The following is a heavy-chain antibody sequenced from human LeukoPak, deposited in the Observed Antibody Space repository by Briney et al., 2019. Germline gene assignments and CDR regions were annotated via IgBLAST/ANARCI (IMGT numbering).Heavy chain of an antibody. D-gene: IGHD6-19*01. CDR2: IRSKAYGGTT. Sequence: AGGSLRLSCTASGFTFGDYAMSWVRQAPGKGLEWVGFIRSKAYGGTTEYAASVKGRFTISRDDSKSIAYLQMNSLKTEDTAVYYCTRPPPAVAGLRFFDYWGQGTLVTVSS. J-gene: IGHJ4*02. CDR3: TRPPPAVAGLRFFDY. V-gene: IGHV3-49*04. CDR1: GFTFGDYA.